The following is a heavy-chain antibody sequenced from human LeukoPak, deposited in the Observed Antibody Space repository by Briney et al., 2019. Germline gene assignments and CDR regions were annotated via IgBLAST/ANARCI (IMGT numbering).Heavy chain of an antibody. D-gene: IGHD3-16*01. J-gene: IGHJ4*02. CDR3: AKTLPCPFDY. CDR1: GFTFSSYA. V-gene: IGHV3-30*02. Sequence: GGSLRLSCAASGFTFSSYAMHWVRQAPGKGLEWVAFIPFDGGNKYYADSVKGRFTISRDNFKNTLYLQMTSLRAEDTAMYYCAKTLPCPFDYWGQGTLVTVSS. CDR2: IPFDGGNK.